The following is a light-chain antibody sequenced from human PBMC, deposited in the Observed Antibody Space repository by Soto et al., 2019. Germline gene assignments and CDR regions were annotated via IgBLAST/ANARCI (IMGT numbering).Light chain of an antibody. V-gene: IGLV3-21*02. CDR1: NIGSKS. Sequence: SYELTQPPSVSVAPGQTARITCGGTNIGSKSVHWYQQKPGQAPVLVVYDDSDRPSGSPERFSGSNSGNTATLTSSRVEAGDEADYYCQVWDSSSDHWVFGGGTKLTVL. CDR2: DDS. CDR3: QVWDSSSDHWV. J-gene: IGLJ3*02.